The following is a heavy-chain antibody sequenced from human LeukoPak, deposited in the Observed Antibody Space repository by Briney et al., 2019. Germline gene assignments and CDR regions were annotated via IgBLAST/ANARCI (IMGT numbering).Heavy chain of an antibody. D-gene: IGHD3-3*01. J-gene: IGHJ5*02. V-gene: IGHV1-46*03. CDR2: INPSGGST. CDR1: GYTFTSYY. Sequence: ASVKVSCKASGYTFTSYYMHWVRQAPGQGLEWMGIINPSGGSTSYAQKFQGRVTMTRDTSTSTVYMELSSLRSEDTAVYYCARDLSRFLERVSGWFDPWGQGTLVTVSS. CDR3: ARDLSRFLERVSGWFDP.